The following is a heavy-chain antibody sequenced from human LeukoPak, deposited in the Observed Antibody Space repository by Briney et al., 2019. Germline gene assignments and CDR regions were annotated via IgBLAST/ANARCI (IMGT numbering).Heavy chain of an antibody. V-gene: IGHV1-8*01. CDR3: ARAEIAAAGTNY. Sequence: ASVKVSCKASGYTFTSYDINWVRQATVQGIEWMQWMNPNSGNTGYAQKFQGRVTMTRNTSISTAYMELSSLRSEDTAVYYCARAEIAAAGTNYWGQGTLVTVSS. CDR2: MNPNSGNT. J-gene: IGHJ4*02. D-gene: IGHD6-13*01. CDR1: GYTFTSYD.